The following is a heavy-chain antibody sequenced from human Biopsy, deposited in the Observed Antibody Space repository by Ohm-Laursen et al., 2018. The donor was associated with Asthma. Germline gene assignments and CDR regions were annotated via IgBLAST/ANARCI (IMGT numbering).Heavy chain of an antibody. Sequence: GASVKVSCKVSGGTFSSYAISWVRQAPGQGLEWMGGIIPIFGTANYAQKFQGRVTITADESTSTAYMELSSLRSEDTAVDYCARDFLFQHGSSWYYYYYGMDVWGQGTTVTVSS. D-gene: IGHD6-13*01. CDR3: ARDFLFQHGSSWYYYYYGMDV. J-gene: IGHJ6*02. V-gene: IGHV1-69*13. CDR1: GGTFSSYA. CDR2: IIPIFGTA.